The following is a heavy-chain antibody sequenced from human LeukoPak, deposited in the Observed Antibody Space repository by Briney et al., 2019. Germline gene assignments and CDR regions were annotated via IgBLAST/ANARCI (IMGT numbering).Heavy chain of an antibody. CDR1: GFTFSSYS. D-gene: IGHD4-17*01. J-gene: IGHJ6*02. CDR3: ARDGGTDGDYPYYYYGMDV. V-gene: IGHV3-21*01. CDR2: ISSSSSYI. Sequence: GGSLRLSCAASGFTFSSYSMNWVRQAPGKGLEWVSSISSSSSYIYYADSVKGRFTISRDNAKNSLYLQMNSLRAEDTAVYYCARDGGTDGDYPYYYYGMDVWGQGTTVTVSS.